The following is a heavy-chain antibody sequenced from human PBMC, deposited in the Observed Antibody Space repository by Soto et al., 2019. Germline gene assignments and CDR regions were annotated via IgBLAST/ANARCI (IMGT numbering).Heavy chain of an antibody. V-gene: IGHV3-30-3*01. Sequence: QVQLVESGGGVVQPGRSLRLSCAASGFTFSSSAFHWVRQAPGKGLEWVSLISYDGNNKYYADSVKGRFTISRDNSKNTLYLQMNSLRTEDTAIYYCAREVASYDSSGYFDYWGQGTLVTVSS. CDR3: AREVASYDSSGYFDY. D-gene: IGHD3-22*01. J-gene: IGHJ4*02. CDR2: ISYDGNNK. CDR1: GFTFSSSA.